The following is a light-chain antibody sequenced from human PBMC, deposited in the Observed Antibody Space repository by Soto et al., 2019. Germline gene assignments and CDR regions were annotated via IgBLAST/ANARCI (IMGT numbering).Light chain of an antibody. CDR1: QDIRHD. Sequence: IHMTQSPSSLSASLGDRVTLPXRARQDIRHDFGWFQQHPGXAPKXXXAQXSSLQTGGPSHLSGSGSATEFTPTISSLQPEDFATYYCLQYKTVTRTFGGGTKVDIK. CDR2: QXS. J-gene: IGKJ4*02. CDR3: LQYKTVTRT. V-gene: IGKV1-17*01.